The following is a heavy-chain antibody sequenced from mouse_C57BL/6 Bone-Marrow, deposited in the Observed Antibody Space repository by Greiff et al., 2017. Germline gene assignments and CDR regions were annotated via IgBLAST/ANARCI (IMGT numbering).Heavy chain of an antibody. V-gene: IGHV1-75*01. CDR3: ARRGVITTVVATDAMDY. CDR1: GYTFTDYY. CDR2: IFPGSGST. J-gene: IGHJ4*01. D-gene: IGHD1-1*01. Sequence: QVQLKESGPELVKPGASVKISCKASGYTFTDYYINWVKQRPGQGLEWIGWIFPGSGSTYYNEKFKGKATLTVDKSSSTAYMLLSSLTSEDSAVYFCARRGVITTVVATDAMDYWGQGTSVTVSS.